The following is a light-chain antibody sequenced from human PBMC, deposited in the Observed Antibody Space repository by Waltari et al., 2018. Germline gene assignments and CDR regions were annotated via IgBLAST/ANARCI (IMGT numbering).Light chain of an antibody. Sequence: IVLTQTPGPLSLSPGERVTLSCRASESVSRALAWYQQKPGQAPRLLMYGASTRATGIPDRFSGSGSGTDFSLTISRLEPEDFAVYYCQHYVRLPVTFGQGTKVEIK. V-gene: IGKV3-20*01. CDR1: ESVSRA. J-gene: IGKJ1*01. CDR2: GAS. CDR3: QHYVRLPVT.